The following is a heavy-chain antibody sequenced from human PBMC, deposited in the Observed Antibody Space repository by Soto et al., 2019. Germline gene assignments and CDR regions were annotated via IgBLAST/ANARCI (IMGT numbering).Heavy chain of an antibody. V-gene: IGHV3-23*01. D-gene: IGHD3-16*01. CDR2: ISGSGGST. CDR1: GFTFSSYV. J-gene: IGHJ4*02. CDR3: AKDFGLRRGSR. Sequence: GESLKISCAASGFTFSSYVMTWVRQAPGKGLEWVSGISGSGGSTYYADSVKGRFTISRDNSKNTLYLQMNSLRAEDTAVYYCAKDFGLRRGSRWGQGTLVTVSS.